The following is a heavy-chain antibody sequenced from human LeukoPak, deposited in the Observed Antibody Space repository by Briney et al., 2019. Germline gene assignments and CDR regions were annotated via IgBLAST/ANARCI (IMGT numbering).Heavy chain of an antibody. D-gene: IGHD6-6*01. CDR3: AKALNLQLVPVRPPREFDP. Sequence: GGSLRLSCAASGFTFSSYAMSWVRQAPGKGLEWVSAISGSGGSTYYADSVKGRFTISRDNSKNTLYLQMNSLRAEDTAVYYCAKALNLQLVPVRPPREFDPWGQGTLVTVSS. CDR1: GFTFSSYA. J-gene: IGHJ5*02. CDR2: ISGSGGST. V-gene: IGHV3-23*01.